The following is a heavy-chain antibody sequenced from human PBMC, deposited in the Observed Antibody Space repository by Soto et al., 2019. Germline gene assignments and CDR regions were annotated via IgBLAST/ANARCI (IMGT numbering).Heavy chain of an antibody. V-gene: IGHV3-23*01. D-gene: IGHD3-9*01. CDR1: GFTFSNYA. J-gene: IGHJ4*02. Sequence: GGSLTLSCAASGFTFSNYATSWVRQTPGKGLEWVSVISGSGDFTYYADSVKGRFTISRDNSKNTLYLQMNSLRAEDTAVYYCAKPLLRYFDWLFTPFDYCGQGTLVTXSS. CDR3: AKPLLRYFDWLFTPFDY. CDR2: ISGSGDFT.